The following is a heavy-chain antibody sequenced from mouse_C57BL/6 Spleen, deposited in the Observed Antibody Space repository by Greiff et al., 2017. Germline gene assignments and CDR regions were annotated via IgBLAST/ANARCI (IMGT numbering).Heavy chain of an antibody. CDR1: GYAFSSSW. CDR2: IYPGDGDT. CDR3: ARLRGYLYAMDY. D-gene: IGHD2-2*01. J-gene: IGHJ4*01. V-gene: IGHV1-82*01. Sequence: VQLQQSGPELVKPGASVKISCKASGYAFSSSWMNWVKQRPGTGLEWIGRIYPGDGDTNYNGKVKGKATLTADKSSSTAYMQLSSLTSEDSAVYFCARLRGYLYAMDYWGQGTSVTVSS.